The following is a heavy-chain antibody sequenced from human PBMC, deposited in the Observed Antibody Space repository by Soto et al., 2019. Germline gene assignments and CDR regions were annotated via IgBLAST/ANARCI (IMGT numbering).Heavy chain of an antibody. V-gene: IGHV1-69*13. CDR3: ARSLDYGGNPIDY. Sequence: SVKVSCKASGGTFSSYAISWVRQAPGQGLEWMGGIIPIFGTANYAQKFQGRVTITADESTSTAYMELSSLRSEDTAVYYCARSLDYGGNPIDYWGQGTLVTSPQ. CDR2: IIPIFGTA. D-gene: IGHD4-17*01. J-gene: IGHJ4*02. CDR1: GGTFSSYA.